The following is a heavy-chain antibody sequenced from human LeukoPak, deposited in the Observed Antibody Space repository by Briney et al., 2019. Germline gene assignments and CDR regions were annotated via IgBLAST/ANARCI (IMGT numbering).Heavy chain of an antibody. CDR2: ISGSGGST. J-gene: IGHJ6*02. Sequence: PGGSLRLSCAASGFTFSSYAMSWVRQAPGKGLEWVSAISGSGGSTYYADSVKGRFTISRDNSKNTLYLQMNSRRAEDTAVYYCAKAYSSSWSSNYYYYGMDVWGQGTTVTVSS. CDR3: AKAYSSSWSSNYYYYGMDV. CDR1: GFTFSSYA. V-gene: IGHV3-23*01. D-gene: IGHD6-13*01.